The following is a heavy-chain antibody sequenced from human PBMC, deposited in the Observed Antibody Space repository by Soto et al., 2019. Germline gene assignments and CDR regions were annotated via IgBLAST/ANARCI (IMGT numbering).Heavy chain of an antibody. CDR3: ARAGTYCGGDCYLYFDY. CDR2: INPGSGNT. J-gene: IGHJ4*02. V-gene: IGHV1-3*01. Sequence: GGSVKVSCKAFGYTFTNYAMHLGRPAPGQGLEWMGWINPGSGNTRYSQNFQGRVTITRDTSANTAYMELSSLTSEDTTVYYCARAGTYCGGDCYLYFDYWGQGTLVTVSS. CDR1: GYTFTNYA. D-gene: IGHD2-21*02.